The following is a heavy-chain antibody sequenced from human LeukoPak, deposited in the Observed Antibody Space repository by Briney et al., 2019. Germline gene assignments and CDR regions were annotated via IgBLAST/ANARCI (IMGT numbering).Heavy chain of an antibody. CDR3: AKPTYYFDY. CDR2: ISGSGGST. Sequence: GGTLRLSCSASGFTFSSYGRSWVRHAPGKGLEWVLAISGSGGSTYYADSVKGRFTISRDNSKNTLYLQMNSLRAEDTAVYYCAKPTYYFDYWGQGTLVTVSS. CDR1: GFTFSSYG. V-gene: IGHV3-23*01. J-gene: IGHJ4*02.